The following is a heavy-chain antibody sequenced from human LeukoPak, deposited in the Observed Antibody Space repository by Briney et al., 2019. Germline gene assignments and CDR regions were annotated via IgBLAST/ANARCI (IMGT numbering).Heavy chain of an antibody. D-gene: IGHD3-3*01. Sequence: ASVKVSCKASGYTFTGYYMHWVRQAPGQGLEWMGWINPNCGGTNYAQKFQGRVTMARDTSISTAYMELSRLKCDHSAVYYCARDTTLEWHIKSWFDPWGQGTLVTVSS. CDR2: INPNCGGT. CDR1: GYTFTGYY. V-gene: IGHV1-2*02. J-gene: IGHJ5*02. CDR3: ARDTTLEWHIKSWFDP.